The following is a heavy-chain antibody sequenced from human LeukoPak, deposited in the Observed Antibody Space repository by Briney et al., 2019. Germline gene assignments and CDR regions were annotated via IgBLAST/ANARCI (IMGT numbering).Heavy chain of an antibody. V-gene: IGHV3-23*01. CDR1: GFTFSDYY. J-gene: IGHJ4*02. CDR3: AKAYYDFWSGYSH. Sequence: PGGSLRLSCAASGFTFSDYYMSWIRQAPGKGLEWVSAISGSGGSTYYADSVKGRFTISRDNSKNTLYLQMNSLRAEDTAVYYCAKAYYDFWSGYSHWGQGTLVTVSS. CDR2: ISGSGGST. D-gene: IGHD3-3*01.